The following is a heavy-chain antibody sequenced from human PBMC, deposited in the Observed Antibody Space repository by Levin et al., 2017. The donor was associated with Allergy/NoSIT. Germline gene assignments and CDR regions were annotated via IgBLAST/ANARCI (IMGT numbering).Heavy chain of an antibody. V-gene: IGHV3-74*01. CDR1: GFTFSSYW. CDR3: AFPGGGLAYDI. J-gene: IGHJ3*02. D-gene: IGHD5-12*01. CDR2: INSDGSST. Sequence: RPGGSLRLSCAASGFTFSSYWIHWVRQVPGKGLVWVSRINSDGSSTSYADSVKGRFTISRDDAKRTVYLQMNSLRGEDTAVYYCAFPGGGLAYDIWGQGTMVTVSS.